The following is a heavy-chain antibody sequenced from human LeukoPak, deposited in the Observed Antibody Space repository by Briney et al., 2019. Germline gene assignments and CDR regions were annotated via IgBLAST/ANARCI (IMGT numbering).Heavy chain of an antibody. Sequence: ASVKVSCKASGYTFTSYGISWVRQAPGQGLEWMGWISAYNGNTNYAQKFQGRVTMTEDTSTDTAYMELSSLRSEDTAVYYCATQAGYSTRGIDYWGQGTLVTVSS. CDR2: ISAYNGNT. J-gene: IGHJ4*02. V-gene: IGHV1-18*01. CDR1: GYTFTSYG. CDR3: ATQAGYSTRGIDY. D-gene: IGHD6-13*01.